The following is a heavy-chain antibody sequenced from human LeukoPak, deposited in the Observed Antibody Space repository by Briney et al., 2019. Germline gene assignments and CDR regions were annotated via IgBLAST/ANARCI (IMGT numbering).Heavy chain of an antibody. D-gene: IGHD3-3*01. Sequence: PSETLSLTCTVSGGSISSGGYYWSWIRQHPGKGLEWIGYIYYSGSTYYNPSLKSRATISVDTSKNQFSLKLSSVTAADTAVYYCARVNPLYYDFWSAEYYFDYWGQGTLVTVSS. J-gene: IGHJ4*02. CDR1: GGSISSGGYY. CDR2: IYYSGST. CDR3: ARVNPLYYDFWSAEYYFDY. V-gene: IGHV4-31*03.